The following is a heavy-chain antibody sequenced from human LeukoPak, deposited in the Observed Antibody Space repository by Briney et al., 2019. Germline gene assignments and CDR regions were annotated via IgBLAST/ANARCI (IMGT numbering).Heavy chain of an antibody. V-gene: IGHV1-69*05. Sequence: SVKVSCKASGGTFSSYAISWVRQAPGQGLEWMGGIIPIFGTANYAQKFQGRVTITTDEATSTAYMELSSLRSEDTAVDYCARDGVRRYCSGGSCYLSLDYWGRGTLVTVSS. D-gene: IGHD2-15*01. J-gene: IGHJ4*02. CDR1: GGTFSSYA. CDR2: IIPIFGTA. CDR3: ARDGVRRYCSGGSCYLSLDY.